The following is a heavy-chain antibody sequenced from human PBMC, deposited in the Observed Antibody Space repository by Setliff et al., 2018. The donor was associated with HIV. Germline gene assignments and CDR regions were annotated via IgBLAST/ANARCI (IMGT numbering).Heavy chain of an antibody. J-gene: IGHJ4*02. CDR2: ISGSGGST. D-gene: IGHD4-4*01. CDR3: AKTQTVITVYGPFDS. CDR1: GFTFSSYA. V-gene: IGHV3-23*01. Sequence: PGGSLRLSCAASGFTFSSYAMSWVRQAPGKGLGWVSAISGSGGSTYYADSVKGRFTISRDNSKNTLYLQMNSLRAEDTAMYYCAKTQTVITVYGPFDSWGQGTPVTVSS.